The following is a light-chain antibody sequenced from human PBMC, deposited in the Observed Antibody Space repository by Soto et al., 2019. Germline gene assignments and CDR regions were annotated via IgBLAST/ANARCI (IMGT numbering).Light chain of an antibody. V-gene: IGKV3-20*01. CDR3: QQYGSSPPAWT. CDR1: QSGSSSY. CDR2: IAS. Sequence: VLTQSPGTLSLSPGERATLSCRASQSGSSSYLAWYQQKPGQAPRLLMYIASNTATGIPDRFSGSGSGTGFTLTISRLEPEDFAVYYCQQYGSSPPAWTFGQGTKVDIK. J-gene: IGKJ1*01.